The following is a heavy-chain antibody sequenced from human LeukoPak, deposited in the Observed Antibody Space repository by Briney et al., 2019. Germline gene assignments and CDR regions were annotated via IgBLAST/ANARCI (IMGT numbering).Heavy chain of an antibody. V-gene: IGHV1-46*01. CDR2: INPSGGST. CDR3: ARSSAPGYCSGGSCYSAGYYYYYGMDV. CDR1: GYTFTSYY. Sequence: ASVKVSCQASGYTFTSYYMHWVRQAPGQRVEWMGVINPSGGSTSYPQTFQGRVTMTRDTSTSTVYMELSSLRSEDTAVYYCARSSAPGYCSGGSCYSAGYYYYYGMDVWGQGTTVTVSS. J-gene: IGHJ6*02. D-gene: IGHD2-15*01.